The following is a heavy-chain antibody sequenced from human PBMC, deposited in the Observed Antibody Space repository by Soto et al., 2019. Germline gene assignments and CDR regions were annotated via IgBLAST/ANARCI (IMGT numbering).Heavy chain of an antibody. Sequence: QVQLVQSGAEVKKPGASVKVSCKASGYTFTSYAMHWVRQAPGQRLEWMGWINAGNGNTKYSQKFQGRVTITRDTSASTAYMELSSLRSEDTAVYYCARVVSGWYYFDYWGQGTLVTVSS. CDR2: INAGNGNT. J-gene: IGHJ4*02. D-gene: IGHD6-19*01. CDR3: ARVVSGWYYFDY. V-gene: IGHV1-3*01. CDR1: GYTFTSYA.